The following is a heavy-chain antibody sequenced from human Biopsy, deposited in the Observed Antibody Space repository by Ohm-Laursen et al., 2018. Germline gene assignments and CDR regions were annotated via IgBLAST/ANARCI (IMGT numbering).Heavy chain of an antibody. CDR3: ARDRGYYSDRTVPGYFDL. D-gene: IGHD3-22*01. CDR2: VYYTRST. J-gene: IGHJ2*01. CDR1: GDSISSYY. V-gene: IGHV4-59*01. Sequence: GTLSLTWPVSGDSISSYYWSWIRQPPGKGLQWIGYVYYTRSTDYNPSLQSRVTISVDTSKNHFSLRLRSVTPADTAIYYCARDRGYYSDRTVPGYFDLWGRGTLVTVSS.